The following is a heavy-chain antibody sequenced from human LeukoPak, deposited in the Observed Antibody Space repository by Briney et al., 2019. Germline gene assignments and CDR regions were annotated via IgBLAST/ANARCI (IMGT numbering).Heavy chain of an antibody. V-gene: IGHV1-18*01. Sequence: ASVKVSCKASGYTFTNFGISWVRQAPGQGLEWMGWITPYNGNTNYAQTLQGRVTMTTDTSTSTAYLELRSLRSDDTAMYYCARGTLLYSSGWYLIGPFDFWGQGTMVTVSS. D-gene: IGHD6-19*01. CDR1: GYTFTNFG. CDR3: ARGTLLYSSGWYLIGPFDF. CDR2: ITPYNGNT. J-gene: IGHJ3*01.